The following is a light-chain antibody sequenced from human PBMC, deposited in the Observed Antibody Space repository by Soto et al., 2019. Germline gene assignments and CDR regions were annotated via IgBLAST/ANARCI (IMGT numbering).Light chain of an antibody. J-gene: IGLJ1*01. CDR2: DVS. CDR1: RRDVGGYNY. CDR3: CSYAGSYTFV. Sequence: QSALTQPASVSGSPGQSFTISCTGTRRDVGGYNYVSWYQQHPGKAPKLMIYDVSKRPSGVPDRFSGSKSGNTASLTISGLQAEDEADYYCCSYAGSYTFVFGTGTKLTVL. V-gene: IGLV2-11*01.